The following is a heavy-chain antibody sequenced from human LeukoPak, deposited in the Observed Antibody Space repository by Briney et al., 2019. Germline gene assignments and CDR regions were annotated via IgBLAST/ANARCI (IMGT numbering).Heavy chain of an antibody. CDR1: GITLSNYG. D-gene: IGHD4-23*01. CDR2: ISERGGST. V-gene: IGHV3-23*01. Sequence: PGGSLRLSCVVSGITLSNYGMSWVRQAPGKGLEWVSGISERGGSTNYADSVKGRFTISRHNSKNTLYLQMNSLRAEDTAVYYCARSRWPRDYFDYWGQGTLVTVSS. J-gene: IGHJ4*02. CDR3: ARSRWPRDYFDY.